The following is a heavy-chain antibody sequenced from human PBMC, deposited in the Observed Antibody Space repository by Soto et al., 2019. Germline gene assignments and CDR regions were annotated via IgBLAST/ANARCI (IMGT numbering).Heavy chain of an antibody. V-gene: IGHV1-46*01. J-gene: IGHJ5*02. CDR1: GYTFTNYY. CDR3: ARSSWFNP. CDR2: INPSGGST. Sequence: QVQLVQSGAEVKKPGASVKVSRKASGYTFTNYYMHWVRQAPGQGLEWMGMINPSGGSTNYAQKFQGRVTMTRDTSTRIVYMELSSLRSEDTAVYYCARSSWFNPWGQGTLVTVSS.